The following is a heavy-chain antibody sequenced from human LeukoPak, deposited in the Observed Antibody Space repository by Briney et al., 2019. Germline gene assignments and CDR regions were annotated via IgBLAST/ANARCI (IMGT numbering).Heavy chain of an antibody. J-gene: IGHJ4*02. CDR1: GFTVSSNY. Sequence: GSLRLSCAASGFTVSSNYMSWIRQPPGKGLEWIGYIYYSGSTNYNPSLKSRLTFSVDTSKNQFSLKLRSVTAADTAVYYCTRARLWFEYWGQGTLVTVSS. D-gene: IGHD3-10*01. CDR3: TRARLWFEY. CDR2: IYYSGST. V-gene: IGHV4-59*02.